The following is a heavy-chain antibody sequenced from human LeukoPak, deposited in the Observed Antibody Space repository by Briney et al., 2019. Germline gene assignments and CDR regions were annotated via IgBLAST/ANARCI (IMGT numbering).Heavy chain of an antibody. D-gene: IGHD3-22*01. V-gene: IGHV1-8*01. J-gene: IGHJ5*02. CDR1: GYTFTSYD. CDR2: MNPNSGNT. CDR3: ARSSPAVYDSSGYYPPSNWFDP. Sequence: ASVKVSCKASGYTFTSYDINWVRQATGQGLEWMGWMNPNSGNTGYAQKFQGRVTMTRNTSISTAYMELSSLRSEDMAVYYCARSSPAVYDSSGYYPPSNWFDPWGQGTLVTVSS.